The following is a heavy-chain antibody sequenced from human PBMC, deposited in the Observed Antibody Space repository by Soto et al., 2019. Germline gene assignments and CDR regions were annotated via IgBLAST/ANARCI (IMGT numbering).Heavy chain of an antibody. CDR3: ARLAAYDFWRGGNWFDP. J-gene: IGHJ5*02. CDR1: GAPITDNNYY. CDR2: IYYSETT. V-gene: IGHV4-39*01. D-gene: IGHD3-3*01. Sequence: QLQLQESGPGLVKPSETLSLTCTVSGAPITDNNYYWGWVRQPPGKGLEWIGSIYYSETTYYNPSLKSRVTISADTSINEVSLMVTSMTVADTAVYYCARLAAYDFWRGGNWFDPWGQGILVTVSS.